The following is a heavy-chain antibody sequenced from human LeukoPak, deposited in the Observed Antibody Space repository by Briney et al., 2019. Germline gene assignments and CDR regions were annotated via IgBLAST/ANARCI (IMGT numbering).Heavy chain of an antibody. Sequence: PGGSLRLSCAASGFTVSSNYMSWVRQPPGKGLEWVSVIYSGGSTYYADSVKGRFTISRDNSKNTLYLQMNSLRAEDTAVYYCARDTFSGEDPTFDYWGQGTLVTVSS. CDR1: GFTVSSNY. CDR3: ARDTFSGEDPTFDY. D-gene: IGHD2/OR15-2a*01. CDR2: IYSGGST. J-gene: IGHJ4*02. V-gene: IGHV3-66*01.